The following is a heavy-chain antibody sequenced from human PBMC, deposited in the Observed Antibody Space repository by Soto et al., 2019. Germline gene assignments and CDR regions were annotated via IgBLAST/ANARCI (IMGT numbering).Heavy chain of an antibody. D-gene: IGHD6-13*01. CDR3: AADSLTGYSSSWYSRSTPNYYYYGMDV. CDR1: GFTFTSSA. V-gene: IGHV1-58*01. Sequence: QMQLVQSGPEVKKPGTSVKVSCKASGFTFTSSAVQWVRQARGQRLEWIGWIVVGSGNTNYAQKFQERVTITRDMSTSTAYMELSSLRSEDTAVYYCAADSLTGYSSSWYSRSTPNYYYYGMDVWGQGTTVTVSS. J-gene: IGHJ6*02. CDR2: IVVGSGNT.